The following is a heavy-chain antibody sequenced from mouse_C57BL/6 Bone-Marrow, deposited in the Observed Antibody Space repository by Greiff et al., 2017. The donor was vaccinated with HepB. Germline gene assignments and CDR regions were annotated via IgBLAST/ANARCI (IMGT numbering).Heavy chain of an antibody. V-gene: IGHV3-1*01. J-gene: IGHJ1*03. Sequence: EVKLQESGPGMVKPSQSLSLTCTVTGYSITSGYDWHWIRHFPGNKLEWMGYISYSGSTNYNPSLKSRISITHDTSKNHFFLKLNSVTTEDTATYYCARHGSSYWYFDVWGTGTTVTVSS. CDR1: GYSITSGYD. D-gene: IGHD1-1*01. CDR3: ARHGSSYWYFDV. CDR2: ISYSGST.